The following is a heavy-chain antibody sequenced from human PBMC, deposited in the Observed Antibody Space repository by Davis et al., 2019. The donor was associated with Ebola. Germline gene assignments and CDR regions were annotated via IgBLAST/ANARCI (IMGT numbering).Heavy chain of an antibody. D-gene: IGHD6-13*01. V-gene: IGHV4-39*01. CDR3: ARHGRAAGMSWFDP. Sequence: MPSETLSLTCTVSGGSISSSSYYWGWIRQPPGKGLEWIGSIYYSGSTYYNPSLKSRVTISVDTSKNQFSLNLISVTAADTAVYYCARHGRAAGMSWFDPWGQGALVTVSS. J-gene: IGHJ5*02. CDR2: IYYSGST. CDR1: GGSISSSSYY.